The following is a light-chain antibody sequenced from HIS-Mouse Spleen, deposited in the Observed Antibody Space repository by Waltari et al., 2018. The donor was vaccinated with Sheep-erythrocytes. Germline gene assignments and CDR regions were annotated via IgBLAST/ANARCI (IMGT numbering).Light chain of an antibody. Sequence: DIQMTQSRSTLSASVGDRVTITCRASQSISSWLAWYQQKPGKAPKLLIYKASSLESGVPSRFSGSGSGTEFTLTISSLQPDDFATYYCQQYNSYSRTFGQGTKLEIK. CDR3: QQYNSYSRT. CDR2: KAS. V-gene: IGKV1-5*03. CDR1: QSISSW. J-gene: IGKJ2*01.